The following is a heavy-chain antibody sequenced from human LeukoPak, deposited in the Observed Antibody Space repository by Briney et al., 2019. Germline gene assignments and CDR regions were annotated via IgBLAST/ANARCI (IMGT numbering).Heavy chain of an antibody. D-gene: IGHD3-22*01. CDR2: IYTSGST. CDR3: ARAQYYYDSSGYQYYFDY. CDR1: GGSISSYY. J-gene: IGHJ4*02. V-gene: IGHV4-4*07. Sequence: SETLSLTCTVSGGSISSYYLSWIRQPAGKGLEWIGRIYTSGSTNYNPSLKSRVTTSVDTSKNQFSLKLSSVTAADTAVYYCARAQYYYDSSGYQYYFDYWGQGTLVTVSS.